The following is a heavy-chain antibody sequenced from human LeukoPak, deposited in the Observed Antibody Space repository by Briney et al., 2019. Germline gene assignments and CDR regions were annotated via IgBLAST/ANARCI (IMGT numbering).Heavy chain of an antibody. Sequence: GGSLRLSCAASGFTFSDYYMSWIRQAPGKGLEWVSYISSSGSTIYYADSVKGRFTISRDNAKNSLYLQMNSLRAEDTAVYYCAREGDYDFWSGYYGYYYYYYMDVWGKGTTVTVSS. V-gene: IGHV3-11*04. J-gene: IGHJ6*03. D-gene: IGHD3-3*01. CDR3: AREGDYDFWSGYYGYYYYYYMDV. CDR2: ISSSGSTI. CDR1: GFTFSDYY.